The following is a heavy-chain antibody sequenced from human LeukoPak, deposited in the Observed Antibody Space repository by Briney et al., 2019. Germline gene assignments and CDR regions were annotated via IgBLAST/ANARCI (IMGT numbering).Heavy chain of an antibody. D-gene: IGHD3-9*01. CDR2: MNPNSGNT. Sequence: ASVKVSCKASGYTFTSYDINWVRQATGQGLEWMGWMNPNSGNTGYAQKFQGRVTMTRNTSISTAYMELSSLRSEDTAVYYCARGSALRYFDWLGAFDIWGQGTMVTVSS. CDR1: GYTFTSYD. J-gene: IGHJ3*02. V-gene: IGHV1-8*01. CDR3: ARGSALRYFDWLGAFDI.